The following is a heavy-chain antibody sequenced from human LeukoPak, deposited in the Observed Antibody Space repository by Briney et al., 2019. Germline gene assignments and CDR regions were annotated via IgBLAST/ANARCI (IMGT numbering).Heavy chain of an antibody. CDR2: ISGSGGST. CDR3: AKDIVATKGPAFDI. V-gene: IGHV3-23*01. D-gene: IGHD5-12*01. Sequence: GGSLRLSCAASGFTFSSYGMSWVRQAPGKGLEWVSAISGSGGSTYYADSVKGRFTISRDNSKTTLYLQMNSLRAEDTAVYYCAKDIVATKGPAFDIWGQGTMVTVSS. CDR1: GFTFSSYG. J-gene: IGHJ3*02.